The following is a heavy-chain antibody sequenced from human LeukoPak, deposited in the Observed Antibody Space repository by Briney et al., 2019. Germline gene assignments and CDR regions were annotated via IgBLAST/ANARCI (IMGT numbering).Heavy chain of an antibody. CDR1: GGTFSSYA. V-gene: IGHV1-2*02. CDR2: INPNSGGT. CDR3: AISDYGGKSPPLDY. Sequence: GASVKVSCKASGGTFSSYAISWVRQAPGQGLEWMGWINPNSGGTNYAQKFQGRVTMTRDTSISTAYMELSRLRSDDTAVYYCAISDYGGKSPPLDYWGQGTLVTVSS. J-gene: IGHJ4*02. D-gene: IGHD4-23*01.